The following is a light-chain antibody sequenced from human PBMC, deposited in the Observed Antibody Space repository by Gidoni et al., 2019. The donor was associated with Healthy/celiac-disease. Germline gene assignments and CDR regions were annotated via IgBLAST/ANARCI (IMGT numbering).Light chain of an antibody. Sequence: QSALTQPRSVSGSPGQSVTISCTGTSIDVGGYNYVSWYQHHPGKAPKLMIYDVSKLPSGVPDRFSGSKSGNTASLTISGLQAEDEADYYCCSYAGSSTWVFGGGTKLTVL. CDR1: SIDVGGYNY. CDR2: DVS. CDR3: CSYAGSSTWV. V-gene: IGLV2-11*01. J-gene: IGLJ3*02.